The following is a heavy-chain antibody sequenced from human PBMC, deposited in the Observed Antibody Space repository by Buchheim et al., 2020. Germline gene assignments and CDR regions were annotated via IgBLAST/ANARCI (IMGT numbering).Heavy chain of an antibody. CDR2: IWYDGSNK. D-gene: IGHD3-3*01. Sequence: QVQLVESGGGVVQPGRSLRLSCAASGFTFSSYGMHWVRQAPGKGLEWVAVIWYDGSNKYYADSVKGRFTISRDNSKNTLYLQMNSLRAEDTAVYYCARDPGDYDFWSGYNPYYYYGMDVWGQGTT. V-gene: IGHV3-33*01. CDR3: ARDPGDYDFWSGYNPYYYYGMDV. CDR1: GFTFSSYG. J-gene: IGHJ6*02.